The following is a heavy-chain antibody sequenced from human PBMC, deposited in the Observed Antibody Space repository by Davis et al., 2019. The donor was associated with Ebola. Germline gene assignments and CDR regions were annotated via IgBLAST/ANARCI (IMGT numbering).Heavy chain of an antibody. CDR3: AGSGYYN. D-gene: IGHD3-3*01. CDR2: ISYDGSNK. CDR1: GFTFSSYG. Sequence: PGGSLRLSCAASGFTFSSYGMHWVRQAPGKGLEWVAVISYDGSNKYYADSVKGRFTISRDNSKNTLYLQMNSLRAEDTAVYYCAGSGYYNWGQGTLVTVSS. J-gene: IGHJ4*02. V-gene: IGHV3-30*03.